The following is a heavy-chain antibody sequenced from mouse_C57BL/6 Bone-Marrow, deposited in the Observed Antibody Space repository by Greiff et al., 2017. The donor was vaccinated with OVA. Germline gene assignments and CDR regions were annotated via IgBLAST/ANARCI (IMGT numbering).Heavy chain of an antibody. J-gene: IGHJ4*01. V-gene: IGHV1-55*01. CDR1: GYTFTSYW. CDR3: ARGYYYGSSYDYAMDY. Sequence: VQLQQPGAELVKPGASVKMSCKASGYTFTSYWITWVKQRPGQGLEWIGDIYPGSGSTNYNEKFKSQATLTVDKSYSTAYMQVSSLTSEDSAVYYGARGYYYGSSYDYAMDYWGQGTSVTVSS. D-gene: IGHD1-1*01. CDR2: IYPGSGST.